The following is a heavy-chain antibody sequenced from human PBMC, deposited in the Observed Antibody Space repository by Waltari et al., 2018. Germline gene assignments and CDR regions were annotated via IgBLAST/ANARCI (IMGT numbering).Heavy chain of an antibody. CDR3: ATGWFGELYFDY. V-gene: IGHV1-24*01. CDR2: FDAEDGET. CDR1: GYTLTELS. Sequence: QVQLVQSGAEVKKPGASVKVSCKVSGYTLTELSMHWVRQAPGKGLEWMGGFDAEDGETSDAKKFQGRVTMTEDTSTDTAYMELSSLRSEDTAVYYCATGWFGELYFDYWGQGTLVTVSS. D-gene: IGHD3-10*01. J-gene: IGHJ4*02.